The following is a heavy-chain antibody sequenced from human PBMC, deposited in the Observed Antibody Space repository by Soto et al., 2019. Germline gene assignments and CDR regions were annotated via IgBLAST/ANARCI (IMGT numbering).Heavy chain of an antibody. CDR3: AKXVLVRGVIAPYFDY. J-gene: IGHJ4*02. V-gene: IGHV3-30*18. CDR1: GFTFSSYG. D-gene: IGHD3-10*01. Sequence: QVQLVESGGGVVQPGRSLRLSCAASGFTFSSYGMHWVRQAPGKGLEWVAVISYDGSNKYYADSVKGRFTISRDNSKNTLYLQMNSLRAEDTAVYYCAKXVLVRGVIAPYFDYWGQGTLVTVSS. CDR2: ISYDGSNK.